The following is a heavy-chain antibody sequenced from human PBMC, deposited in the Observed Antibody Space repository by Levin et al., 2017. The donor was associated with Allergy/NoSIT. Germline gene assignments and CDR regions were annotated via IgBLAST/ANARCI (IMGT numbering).Heavy chain of an antibody. J-gene: IGHJ4*02. V-gene: IGHV4-31*03. Sequence: SETLSLTCTVSGGSISSGGYYWSWIRQHPGKGLEWIGYIYYSGSTYYNPSLKSRVTISVDTSKNQFSLKLSSVTAADTAVYYCARLRASGYSSSWYRSLGDYWGQGTLVTVSS. D-gene: IGHD6-13*01. CDR1: GGSISSGGYY. CDR3: ARLRASGYSSSWYRSLGDY. CDR2: IYYSGST.